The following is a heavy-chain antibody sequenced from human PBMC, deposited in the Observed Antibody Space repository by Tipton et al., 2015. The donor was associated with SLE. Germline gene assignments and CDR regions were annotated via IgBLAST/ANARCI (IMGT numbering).Heavy chain of an antibody. CDR1: GYSFTRYW. D-gene: IGHD3-3*01. Sequence: QLVQSGAEVKKPGESLKISCKGSGYSFTRYWIGWVRQMPGKGLEWVGLIYPGDSDIRYSPSFQGQVTISVDKSISTAYLQWSSLKASETAIYYCARSGYDFWSGWDSFDIWGQGTMVTVSS. V-gene: IGHV5-51*03. J-gene: IGHJ3*02. CDR2: IYPGDSDI. CDR3: ARSGYDFWSGWDSFDI.